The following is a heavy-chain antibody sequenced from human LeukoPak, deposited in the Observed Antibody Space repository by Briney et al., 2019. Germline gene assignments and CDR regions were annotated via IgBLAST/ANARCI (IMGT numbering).Heavy chain of an antibody. D-gene: IGHD3-10*01. CDR3: ARIYASGSYWDY. Sequence: GGSLRLSCAASGFTFSSYEMNWVRQAPGKGLEWVSYIRSSGTTIYYADSVKGRFTISRDNAKNSLYLQMNSLRAEDTAVYYCARIYASGSYWDYWGQGTLVTVSS. CDR2: IRSSGTTI. CDR1: GFTFSSYE. J-gene: IGHJ4*02. V-gene: IGHV3-48*03.